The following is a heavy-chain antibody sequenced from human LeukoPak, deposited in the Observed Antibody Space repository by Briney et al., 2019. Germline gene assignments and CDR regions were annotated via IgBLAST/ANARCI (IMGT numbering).Heavy chain of an antibody. J-gene: IGHJ5*02. CDR1: GGSISSYY. D-gene: IGHD2-15*01. Sequence: SETLSLTCTVSGGSISSYYWSWIRQPPGKGLEWIGYIYYSGSTNYNPSLKSRVTISVDTSKNQFSLKLSSVTAADTAVYYCARGRGGANWFDPWGQGTLVTVSS. CDR2: IYYSGST. CDR3: ARGRGGANWFDP. V-gene: IGHV4-59*01.